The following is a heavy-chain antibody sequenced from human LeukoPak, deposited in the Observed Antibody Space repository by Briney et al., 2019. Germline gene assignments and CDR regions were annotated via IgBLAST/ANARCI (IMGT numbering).Heavy chain of an antibody. CDR1: DGSISSGSYY. Sequence: RSSETLSLTCTVSDGSISSGSYYWTWIRQPAGKGLEWIGRIYTRGGTTYNPSLKSRVTISIDTSKNQFSLKLSSVTAADTAVYYCARDDPGIAAAGGVYWGQGTLVTVSS. D-gene: IGHD6-13*01. V-gene: IGHV4-61*02. CDR3: ARDDPGIAAAGGVY. J-gene: IGHJ4*02. CDR2: IYTRGGT.